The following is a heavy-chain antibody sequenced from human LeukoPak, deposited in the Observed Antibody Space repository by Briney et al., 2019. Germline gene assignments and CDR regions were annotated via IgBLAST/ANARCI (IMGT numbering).Heavy chain of an antibody. D-gene: IGHD3-22*01. CDR3: ARPPFDSSGYYPLQH. CDR1: GYSFTSYW. J-gene: IGHJ1*01. Sequence: RGESLKISCKGSGYSFTSYWIGWVRQMPGKGLEWMGIIYPGDSDTRYSPSFQGQVTISADKSISTAYLQWSSLKASDTAMYYRARPPFDSSGYYPLQHWGQGTLVTVSS. CDR2: IYPGDSDT. V-gene: IGHV5-51*01.